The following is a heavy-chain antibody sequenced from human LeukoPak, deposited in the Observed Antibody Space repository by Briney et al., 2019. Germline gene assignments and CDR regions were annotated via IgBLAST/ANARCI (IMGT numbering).Heavy chain of an antibody. Sequence: PGGSLRLSCAASGFTVRSNSISWVRQAPGKGLGGVPVIYSGGSTYYADSVKGRFTISRDNSKNTLYLQMNSLRAEDTAVYYCARARKDYYDSSGYYRAFDIWGQGTMVTVSS. D-gene: IGHD3-22*01. CDR3: ARARKDYYDSSGYYRAFDI. CDR2: IYSGGST. CDR1: GFTVRSNS. V-gene: IGHV3-53*01. J-gene: IGHJ3*02.